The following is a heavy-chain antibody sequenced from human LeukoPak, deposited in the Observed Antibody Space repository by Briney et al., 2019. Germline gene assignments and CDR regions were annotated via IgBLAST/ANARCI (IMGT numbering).Heavy chain of an antibody. CDR3: AHNTWGPAHY. Sequence: SGPTLVNPTQTLTLTFSFSGFSLTTTGVGVGWIRQPPGKALEWLALIYWDDNKRYSPSLKSRLTIIKDSSKNQVVLIMTNMDPVDTGTYYCAHNTWGPAHYWGQGILVTVSS. J-gene: IGHJ4*02. D-gene: IGHD7-27*01. CDR2: IYWDDNK. V-gene: IGHV2-5*02. CDR1: GFSLTTTGVG.